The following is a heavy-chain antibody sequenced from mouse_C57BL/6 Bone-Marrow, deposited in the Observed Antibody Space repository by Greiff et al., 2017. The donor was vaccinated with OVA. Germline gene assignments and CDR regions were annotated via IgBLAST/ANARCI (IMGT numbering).Heavy chain of an antibody. CDR1: GYTFTSYG. J-gene: IGHJ2*01. D-gene: IGHD2-1*01. Sequence: VKLVESGAELARPGASVKLSCKASGYTFTSYGISWVKQRTGQGLEWIGEIYPRSGNTYYNEKFKGKATLTADKSSSTAYMELRSLTSEDSAVYFCARVYYGNYVNFDYWGQGTTLTVSS. V-gene: IGHV1-81*01. CDR2: IYPRSGNT. CDR3: ARVYYGNYVNFDY.